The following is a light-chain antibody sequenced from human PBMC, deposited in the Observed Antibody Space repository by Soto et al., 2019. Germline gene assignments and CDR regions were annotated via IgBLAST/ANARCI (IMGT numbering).Light chain of an antibody. Sequence: EIVMTQSPATLCVSPGERATLSCRASESVSSSLAWYQHKPGQSPRLLIYGASTRATNIAARFSGSGSGTEFTLIISSLQSEDFAVYYCQQYRNWPLTFGGGTKVEI. V-gene: IGKV3-15*01. CDR1: ESVSSS. CDR3: QQYRNWPLT. J-gene: IGKJ4*01. CDR2: GAS.